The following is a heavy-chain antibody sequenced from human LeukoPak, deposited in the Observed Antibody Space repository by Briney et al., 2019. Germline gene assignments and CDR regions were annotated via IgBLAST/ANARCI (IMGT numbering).Heavy chain of an antibody. CDR3: ARENVDIVATIAGGLDY. J-gene: IGHJ4*02. CDR2: ISYDGSNK. CDR1: GFTFGSYA. Sequence: GGSLRLSCAASGFTFGSYAMHWVRQAPGKGLEWVAVISYDGSNKYYADSVKGRFTISRDNSKNTLYLQMNSLRAEDTAVYYCARENVDIVATIAGGLDYWGQGTLVTVSS. V-gene: IGHV3-30-3*01. D-gene: IGHD5-12*01.